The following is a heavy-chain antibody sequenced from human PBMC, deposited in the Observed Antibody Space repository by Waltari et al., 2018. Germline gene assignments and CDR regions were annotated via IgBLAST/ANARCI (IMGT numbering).Heavy chain of an antibody. J-gene: IGHJ4*02. CDR3: ARTSHYYDSSGPLGY. CDR2: INAGNGNT. D-gene: IGHD3-22*01. V-gene: IGHV1-3*01. Sequence: QVQLVQSGAEVKKPGASVKVSCKASGYTFTSYAMHWVRQAPGQRLEWMGWINAGNGNTKYSQKFQGRVTITRDTSASTAYMELSSLRSEDTAVYYCARTSHYYDSSGPLGYWGQGTLVTVSS. CDR1: GYTFTSYA.